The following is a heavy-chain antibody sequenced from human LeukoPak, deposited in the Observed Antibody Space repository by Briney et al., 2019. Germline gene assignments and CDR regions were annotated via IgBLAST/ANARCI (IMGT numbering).Heavy chain of an antibody. CDR3: AKDWSGMVATGYFDY. V-gene: IGHV3-74*01. Sequence: PGGSLRLSCAASGFTFSNYWMHWVRQVPGKGLVWVSRINRDGSSTIYADSVKGRFTISRDNAKNTLYLQMNSLRAEDTAVYYCAKDWSGMVATGYFDYWGQGTLVTVSS. CDR1: GFTFSNYW. D-gene: IGHD5-12*01. J-gene: IGHJ4*02. CDR2: INRDGSST.